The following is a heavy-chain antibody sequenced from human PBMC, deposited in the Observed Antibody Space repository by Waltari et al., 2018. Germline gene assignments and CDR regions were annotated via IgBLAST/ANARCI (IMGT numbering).Heavy chain of an antibody. CDR3: ATYRWLGY. Sequence: EVQLVESGGGLVQPGGSLSLSCVVSEFPFSTYWMTWVRQAPGGRRGWVANINYEGSKKNYVDSVRGPLTIARDKVRSAVYLQVNSLRAEETAVYYCATYRWLGYWGQGTPVTVSS. V-gene: IGHV3-7*03. D-gene: IGHD3-10*01. J-gene: IGHJ4*02. CDR2: INYEGSKK. CDR1: EFPFSTYW.